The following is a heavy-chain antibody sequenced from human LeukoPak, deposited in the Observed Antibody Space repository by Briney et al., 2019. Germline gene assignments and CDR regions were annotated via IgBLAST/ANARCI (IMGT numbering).Heavy chain of an antibody. V-gene: IGHV4-59*01. Sequence: SETLSLTCTASGGSISSYYWSWIRQPPGKGLEWIGYIYYSGSTNYNPSLKSRVTISVDTSKNQFSLKLSSVTAADTAVYYCARVYYDSSGAFDIWGQGTMVTVSS. CDR3: ARVYYDSSGAFDI. CDR2: IYYSGST. J-gene: IGHJ3*02. D-gene: IGHD3-22*01. CDR1: GGSISSYY.